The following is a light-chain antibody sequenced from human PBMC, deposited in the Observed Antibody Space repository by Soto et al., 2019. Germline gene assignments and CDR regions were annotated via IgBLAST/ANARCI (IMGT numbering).Light chain of an antibody. CDR2: DTS. J-gene: IGKJ5*01. CDR1: QSVSRK. V-gene: IGKV3-15*01. CDR3: QQYNHWRSIS. Sequence: EIFMTQSPATVSVSPGERATLSCRASQSVSRKLAWYQHKPGQAPRLLIYDTSTRAADIPARFSGSGSGTDFTLTISSLQSEDFAVYYCQQYNHWRSISFGQGTRLEIK.